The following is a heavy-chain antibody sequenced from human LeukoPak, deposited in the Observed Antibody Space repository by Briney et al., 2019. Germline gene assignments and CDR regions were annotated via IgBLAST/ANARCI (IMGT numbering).Heavy chain of an antibody. CDR3: ARDHCSSSSCYTYYGMEL. CDR1: GFTVSNNG. CDR2: ISGSGYT. D-gene: IGHD2-2*02. Sequence: PGGSLRLSCAASGFTVSNNGLSWFRQAPGKGLEWVSDISGSGYTYYAESVKGRFTISRDNSKNTLYLQMNSLRAEDTAVYYCARDHCSSSSCYTYYGMELWGQGTTVTVSS. V-gene: IGHV3-23*01. J-gene: IGHJ6*02.